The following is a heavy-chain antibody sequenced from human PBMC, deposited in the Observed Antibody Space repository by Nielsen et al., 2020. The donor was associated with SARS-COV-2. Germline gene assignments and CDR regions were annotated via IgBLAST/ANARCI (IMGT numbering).Heavy chain of an antibody. Sequence: GESLKISCAASGFTFDDYGMNWVRQAPGKGLEWVSSISSSSYIYYADSVKGRFTISRDNAKNSLYLQMNSLRDEDTAVYYCARGGSSGWYWGQGTLVTVSS. D-gene: IGHD6-19*01. CDR1: GFTFDDYG. CDR3: ARGGSSGWY. V-gene: IGHV3-69-1*01. J-gene: IGHJ4*02. CDR2: ISSSSYI.